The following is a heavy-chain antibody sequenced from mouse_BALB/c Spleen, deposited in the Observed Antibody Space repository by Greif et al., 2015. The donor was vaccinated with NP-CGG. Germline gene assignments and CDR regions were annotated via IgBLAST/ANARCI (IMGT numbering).Heavy chain of an antibody. D-gene: IGHD4-1*01. V-gene: IGHV5-9-4*01. J-gene: IGHJ4*01. CDR2: ISSGGSYT. CDR3: ATGYYAMDY. CDR1: GFTFSSYA. Sequence: EVQLQESGGGLVKPGGSLKLSCAASGFTFSSYAMSWVRQSPEKRLEWVAEISSGGSYTYYPDTVTGRFTISRDNAKNTLYVEMSSLRSEVTAMYYCATGYYAMDYWGQGTSVTVSS.